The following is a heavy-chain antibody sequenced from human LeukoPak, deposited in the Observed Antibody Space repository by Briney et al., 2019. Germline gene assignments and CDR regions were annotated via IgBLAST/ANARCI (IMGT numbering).Heavy chain of an antibody. V-gene: IGHV3-30-3*01. CDR3: ARRRVAAAGTNPFDY. CDR1: GFTFSSYA. Sequence: TGGSLRLSCAASGFTFSSYAMHWVRQAPGKGLEWVAVISYDGSNKYYADSVKGRFTISRDNSKNTLYLQMNSLRAEDTAVYYCARRRVAAAGTNPFDYWGQGTQVTVSS. J-gene: IGHJ4*02. D-gene: IGHD6-13*01. CDR2: ISYDGSNK.